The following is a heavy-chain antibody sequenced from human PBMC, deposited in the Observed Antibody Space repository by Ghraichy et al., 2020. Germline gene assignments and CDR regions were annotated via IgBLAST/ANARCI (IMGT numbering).Heavy chain of an antibody. Sequence: SLRLSCAASGFTFDDYAMHWVRQAPGKCLEWVSSISWNSGGIDYADSVKGRLTISRDNAKNSLYLQMNSLRAEDTALYYCAKERTIAAFTYYYGMDVWGLGNTVTVSS. J-gene: IGHJ6*02. CDR3: AKERTIAAFTYYYGMDV. D-gene: IGHD6-13*01. CDR1: GFTFDDYA. CDR2: ISWNSGGI. V-gene: IGHV3-9*01.